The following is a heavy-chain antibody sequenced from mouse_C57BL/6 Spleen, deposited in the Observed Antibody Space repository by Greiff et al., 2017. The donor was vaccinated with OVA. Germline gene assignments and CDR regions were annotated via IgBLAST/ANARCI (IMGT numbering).Heavy chain of an antibody. D-gene: IGHD2-4*01. J-gene: IGHJ3*01. Sequence: QFQLQQSGAELAKPGASVKLSCKASGYTFTSYWMHWVKQRPGQGLEWIGYINPSSGYTKYNQKFKDKATLTADKSSSTAYMQLSSLTYEDSAVYYCARPVFYYDYDDGAWFAYWGQGTLVTVSA. CDR3: ARPVFYYDYDDGAWFAY. CDR1: GYTFTSYW. V-gene: IGHV1-7*01. CDR2: INPSSGYT.